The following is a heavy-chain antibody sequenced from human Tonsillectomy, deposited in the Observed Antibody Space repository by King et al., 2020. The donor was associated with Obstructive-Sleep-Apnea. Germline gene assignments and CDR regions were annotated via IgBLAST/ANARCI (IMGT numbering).Heavy chain of an antibody. D-gene: IGHD5-18*01. CDR3: AKSRYSYGIAY. CDR2: ISWNSWSI. CDR1: GFTFYDYA. Sequence: VQLVESGGGLVQPGRSLRLFCAASGFTFYDYAMPGVRQAPGRGLVGGSGISWNSWSIGYADSVKGRFTISRDNAKNSLYLQMNSLRAEDTALYYCAKSRYSYGIAYWGQGTLVTVSS. V-gene: IGHV3-9*01. J-gene: IGHJ4*02.